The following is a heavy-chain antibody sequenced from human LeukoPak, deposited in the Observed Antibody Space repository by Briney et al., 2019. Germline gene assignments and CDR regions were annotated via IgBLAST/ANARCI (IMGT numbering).Heavy chain of an antibody. V-gene: IGHV3-20*04. CDR1: GFSIDDYG. CDR3: ARVSILIVPYYAFDI. J-gene: IGHJ3*02. Sequence: GGSLRLSCAASGFSIDDYGMSWVRQVPGKGLEWISGINWNGDITDYADSVKGRFTISRDNAKNSLYLQMNSLRAEDTAVYYCARVSILIVPYYAFDIWGQGTMVTVSS. CDR2: INWNGDIT. D-gene: IGHD2/OR15-2a*01.